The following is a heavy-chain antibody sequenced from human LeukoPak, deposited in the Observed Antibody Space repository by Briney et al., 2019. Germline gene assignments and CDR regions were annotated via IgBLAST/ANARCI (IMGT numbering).Heavy chain of an antibody. CDR1: GFTFSSYA. CDR2: ISGSGGST. Sequence: GGSLRLSCAASGFTFSSYAMSWVRQAPGKGLEWVSAISGSGGSTYYADSVKGRLTISRDNSKNTLYLQMNSLRAEDTAVYYCAKEYVGGLEWLQYYFDYWGQGTLVTVSS. D-gene: IGHD3-3*01. V-gene: IGHV3-23*01. CDR3: AKEYVGGLEWLQYYFDY. J-gene: IGHJ4*02.